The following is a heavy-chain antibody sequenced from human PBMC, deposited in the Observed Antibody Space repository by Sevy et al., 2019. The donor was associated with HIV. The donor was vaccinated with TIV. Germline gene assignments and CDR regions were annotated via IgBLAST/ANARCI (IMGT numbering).Heavy chain of an antibody. J-gene: IGHJ4*02. CDR1: GFTFSSYW. CDR2: IKQDGSEK. V-gene: IGHV3-7*01. CDR3: AGRGYSYGYGASGFDY. D-gene: IGHD5-18*01. Sequence: GGSLRLSCAASGFTFSSYWMSWVRQAPGKGLEWVANIKQDGSEKYYVDSVKGRFTISRDNAKNSLYLQMNSLRAEDTAVYYWAGRGYSYGYGASGFDYWGQGTLVTVSS.